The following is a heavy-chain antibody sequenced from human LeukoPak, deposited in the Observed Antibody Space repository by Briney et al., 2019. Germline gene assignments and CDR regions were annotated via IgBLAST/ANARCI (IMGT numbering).Heavy chain of an antibody. CDR1: GGSISSSSYS. CDR2: VYYSGST. D-gene: IGHD6-6*01. Sequence: SETLSLTCTVSGGSISSSSYSWGWIRQPPGKGLEWIGSVYYSGSTYYNPSLKSRVTISVDTSKNQFSLKLSSVTAADTAVYYCARSPISIAARRLDYWGQGTLVTVSS. V-gene: IGHV4-39*07. J-gene: IGHJ4*02. CDR3: ARSPISIAARRLDY.